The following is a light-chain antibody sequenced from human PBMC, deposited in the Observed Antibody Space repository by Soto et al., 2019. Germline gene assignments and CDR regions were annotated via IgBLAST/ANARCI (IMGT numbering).Light chain of an antibody. Sequence: EIVLTQSPATLSLSPGERATLSCRASQSVSSYLAWYQQKPGQAPRLLIYDASNRATGIPARFSGSGSGTXXXLTXXSXEXXXXAVXYCQQRSTFGGGTKVEIK. CDR1: QSVSSY. CDR3: QQRST. V-gene: IGKV3-11*01. CDR2: DAS. J-gene: IGKJ4*01.